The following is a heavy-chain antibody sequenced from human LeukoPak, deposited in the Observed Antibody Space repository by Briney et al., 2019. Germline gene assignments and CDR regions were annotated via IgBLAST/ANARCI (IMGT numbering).Heavy chain of an antibody. CDR2: INTNTGNP. J-gene: IGHJ4*02. CDR3: ARTPSLMYSSSPGVFDY. D-gene: IGHD6-6*01. Sequence: GASVKVSCKASGYTFTSYAMNWVRQAPGQGLEWMGWINTNTGNPTYAQGFTGRFVFSLDTSVSTAYLQISSLKAEDTAVYYCARTPSLMYSSSPGVFDYWGQGTLVTVSS. CDR1: GYTFTSYA. V-gene: IGHV7-4-1*02.